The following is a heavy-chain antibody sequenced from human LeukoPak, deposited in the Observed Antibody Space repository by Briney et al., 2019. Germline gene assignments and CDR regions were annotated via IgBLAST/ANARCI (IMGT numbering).Heavy chain of an antibody. D-gene: IGHD5-24*01. V-gene: IGHV3-23*01. J-gene: IGHJ4*02. CDR1: GFTFSTYA. CDR3: AKGGRGYNPDF. CDR2: ISSGSSTSYA. Sequence: TGGSLRLSCAASGFTFSTYAMSGVRQAPGKGLEWVSSISSGSSTSYAGYADSVKGRFSISRDNSKNTLYLQMSSLRAEDTAVYYCAKGGRGYNPDFWGQGTLVTVSS.